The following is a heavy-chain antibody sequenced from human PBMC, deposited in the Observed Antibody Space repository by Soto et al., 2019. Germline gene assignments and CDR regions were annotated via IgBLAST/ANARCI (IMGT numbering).Heavy chain of an antibody. CDR2: VSGDGSRT. Sequence: GGSLRLSCAASGFTFSSYAMSWVRQAPGKGLEWVSAVSGDGSRTYYTDSVKGRFSISRDNSKSTLFLQMNSLRAEDTAIYYCAKNRVSAAYTLGGDWGHGTLVPVYS. D-gene: IGHD3-16*01. V-gene: IGHV3-23*01. CDR1: GFTFSSYA. CDR3: AKNRVSAAYTLGGD. J-gene: IGHJ4*01.